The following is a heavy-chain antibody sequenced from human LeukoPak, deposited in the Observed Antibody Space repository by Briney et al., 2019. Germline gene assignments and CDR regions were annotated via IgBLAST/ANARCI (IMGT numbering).Heavy chain of an antibody. CDR2: IYHSGST. D-gene: IGHD2-15*01. CDR3: AREQFVVVVAASRTWFDP. J-gene: IGHJ5*02. V-gene: IGHV4-38-2*02. CDR1: GYSISSGYY. Sequence: SETLSLTCTVSGYSISSGYYWGWIRQPPGKGLEWIGSIYHSGSTYYNPSLKSRVTISVDTSKNQFSLKLSSVTAADTAVYYCAREQFVVVVAASRTWFDPWGQGTLVTVSS.